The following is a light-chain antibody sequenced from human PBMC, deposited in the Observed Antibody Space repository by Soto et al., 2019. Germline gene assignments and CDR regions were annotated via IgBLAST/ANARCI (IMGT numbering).Light chain of an antibody. V-gene: IGLV1-40*01. J-gene: IGLJ3*02. CDR2: GNT. Sequence: QSVLTQPPSVSGAPGQRVTISCTGNSSNIGAGYDVHWYQQLPGTAPKLLIYGNTNRPSGVPDRFSGSKSGTSASLAITGLRAEDEADYYCQSFDSSLSGSTFGQGTK. CDR1: SSNIGAGYD. CDR3: QSFDSSLSGST.